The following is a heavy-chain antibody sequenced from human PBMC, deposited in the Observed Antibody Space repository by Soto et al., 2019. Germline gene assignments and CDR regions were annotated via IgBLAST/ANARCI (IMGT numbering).Heavy chain of an antibody. Sequence: QVQLVQSGAEVKKPGSSVKVSCKASGGTFSSYAISWVRQAPGQGLEWMGGIIPIFGTANYAQKFQGRVTITADESTSTAYMELSSLRSEDTAVYYCARSTEYYYDSSGYYPEARYFDCWCQGTLVTVSS. CDR3: ARSTEYYYDSSGYYPEARYFDC. CDR2: IIPIFGTA. J-gene: IGHJ4*02. CDR1: GGTFSSYA. V-gene: IGHV1-69*01. D-gene: IGHD3-22*01.